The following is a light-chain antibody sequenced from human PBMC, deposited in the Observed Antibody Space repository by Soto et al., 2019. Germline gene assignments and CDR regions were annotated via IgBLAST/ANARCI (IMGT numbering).Light chain of an antibody. J-gene: IGKJ5*01. V-gene: IGKV3-11*01. Sequence: KQSPAALSLSKRERATLSYSASQSVSSYLAWYQQKPGQAPRLLIYDASNRATGIPARFSGSGSGTDFTLTISSLESEDFAVYYCQQRSNWPPPFAQVRRLE. CDR2: DAS. CDR3: QQRSNWPPP. CDR1: QSVSSY.